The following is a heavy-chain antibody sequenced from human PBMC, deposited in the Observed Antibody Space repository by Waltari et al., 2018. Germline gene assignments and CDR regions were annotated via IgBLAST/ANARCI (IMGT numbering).Heavy chain of an antibody. J-gene: IGHJ5*02. CDR2: INTNTGHP. CDR1: GYTLSPYA. CDR3: ARGSNFGDP. Sequence: QVQLVQSGSELKKPGASVTISCKTSGYTLSPYAMNWVRQAPGQGLEWMGWINTNTGHPTYAQDFTGRFVFSLDTSVSTAYLHINGLKADDTAVYYCARGSNFGDPWGQGTLVTVSS. V-gene: IGHV7-4-1*02. D-gene: IGHD4-4*01.